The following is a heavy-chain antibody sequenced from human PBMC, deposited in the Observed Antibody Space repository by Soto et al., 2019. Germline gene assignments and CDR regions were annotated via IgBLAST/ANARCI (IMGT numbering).Heavy chain of an antibody. Sequence: SVKVSCKASGGTFSSYAISWVRQAPGQGLEWMGGIIPIFGTANYAQKFQGRVTITADESTSTAYMELSSLRSEDTAVYYCASSTGTTVDWFDPWGQGTLDTVSS. CDR3: ASSTGTTVDWFDP. CDR1: GGTFSSYA. D-gene: IGHD1-7*01. J-gene: IGHJ5*02. V-gene: IGHV1-69*13. CDR2: IIPIFGTA.